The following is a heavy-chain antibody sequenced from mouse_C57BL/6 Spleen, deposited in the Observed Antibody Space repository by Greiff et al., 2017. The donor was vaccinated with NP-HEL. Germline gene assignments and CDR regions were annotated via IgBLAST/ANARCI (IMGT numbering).Heavy chain of an antibody. CDR3: ARIKKLVATYFDY. J-gene: IGHJ2*01. CDR2: TNPTNGRT. V-gene: IGHV1S81*02. Sequence: QVQLKQSGAELVKAGASVKMSCKASGYTFTSYWMHWVKQRPGQGLEWFAETNPTNGRTYYNEKFKSKATLTVDKSSSTAYMLLSGPTFEDSAVYYCARIKKLVATYFDYWGQGTTLTVSS. CDR1: GYTFTSYW. D-gene: IGHD1-1*01.